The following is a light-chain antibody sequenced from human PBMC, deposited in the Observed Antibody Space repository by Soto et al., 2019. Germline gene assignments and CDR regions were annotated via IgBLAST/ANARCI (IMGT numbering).Light chain of an antibody. V-gene: IGKV3-20*01. Sequence: EIVLTQSPGTLSLSPGERATLSCRASQSVSSSYLAWYQQKPGQAPRLLIYGASSRATVIPDRFSGSGSGTDFTLTISSLEPEDFAVYYCQQHANWPLTFGGGTKVDI. CDR3: QQHANWPLT. CDR2: GAS. J-gene: IGKJ4*01. CDR1: QSVSSSY.